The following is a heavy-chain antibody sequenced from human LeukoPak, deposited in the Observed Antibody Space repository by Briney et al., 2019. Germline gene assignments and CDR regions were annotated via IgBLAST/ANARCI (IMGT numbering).Heavy chain of an antibody. Sequence: SETLSLTCAVYGGSFSGYYWSWIRQPPGKGLEWIGEINHSGSTNYNPSLKSRVTIPVDTSKNQFSLKLSSVTAADTAVYYCARGSPKNRITIFGVVIAHAFDIWGQGTMVTVSS. CDR3: ARGSPKNRITIFGVVIAHAFDI. D-gene: IGHD3-3*01. V-gene: IGHV4-34*01. CDR2: INHSGST. CDR1: GGSFSGYY. J-gene: IGHJ3*02.